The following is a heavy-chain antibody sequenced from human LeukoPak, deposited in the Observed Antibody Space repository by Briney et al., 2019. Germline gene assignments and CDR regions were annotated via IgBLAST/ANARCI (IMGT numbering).Heavy chain of an antibody. CDR2: MHYRGNT. D-gene: IGHD3-10*01. Sequence: SETLSLTCTVSGGSISSHYWSWIRQSPGKGLEWIGFMHYRGNTNSNPSLRSRVTISMDTSKNRFSLKMSSVTAADTALYYCARLNVRPAMIRGVLDYWGQGTLVTVSS. CDR1: GGSISSHY. J-gene: IGHJ4*02. V-gene: IGHV4-59*11. CDR3: ARLNVRPAMIRGVLDY.